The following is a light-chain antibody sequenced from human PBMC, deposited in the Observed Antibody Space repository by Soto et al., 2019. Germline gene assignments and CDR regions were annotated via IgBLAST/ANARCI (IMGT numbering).Light chain of an antibody. J-gene: IGKJ1*01. Sequence: EHVFTQYPGTLSLSPVERATLACGVSQSGSSSYLAWYQQKPGQAPRPLIYAASSRATGAPARFSGSGSGTDFTLTISRLEPEDSAVYYCQQYGSSPRTFGQGTKVDIK. V-gene: IGKV3-20*01. CDR3: QQYGSSPRT. CDR1: QSGSSSY. CDR2: AAS.